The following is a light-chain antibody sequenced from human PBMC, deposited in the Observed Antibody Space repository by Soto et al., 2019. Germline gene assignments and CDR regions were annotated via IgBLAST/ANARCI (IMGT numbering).Light chain of an antibody. V-gene: IGKV3-20*01. CDR1: QSVSSSY. CDR2: GAS. Sequence: EIVLTQSPGTLSLSPGERATLSCRASQSVSSSYLAWYQQKPGQAPRLLIYGASSRATGIPDRFSGSGSGTDFTLTISRLEPEDFGVYYWQQYGSSPPQPFGRGNKVELK. CDR3: QQYGSSPPQP. J-gene: IGKJ1*01.